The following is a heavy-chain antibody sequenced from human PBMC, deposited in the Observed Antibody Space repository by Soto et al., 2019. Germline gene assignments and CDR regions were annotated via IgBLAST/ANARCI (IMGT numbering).Heavy chain of an antibody. D-gene: IGHD3-10*01. Sequence: SETLSLTCTVSGGSISSSSYYWGWIRQPPGKGLEWIGSIYYSGSTYYNPSLKSRVTISVDTSKNQFSLKLSSVTAADTAVYYCARQSMVRGVNWGQGTPVTVSS. CDR3: ARQSMVRGVN. J-gene: IGHJ4*02. CDR2: IYYSGST. CDR1: GGSISSSSYY. V-gene: IGHV4-39*01.